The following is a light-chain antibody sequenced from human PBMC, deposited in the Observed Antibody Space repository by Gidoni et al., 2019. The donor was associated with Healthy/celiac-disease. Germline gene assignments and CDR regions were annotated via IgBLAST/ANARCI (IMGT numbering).Light chain of an antibody. CDR3: MQRIEFPLT. CDR2: PLS. V-gene: IGKV2-40*01. Sequence: DIVMTQTPLSLPVTPGEPASISCRSSQSLLVSDDGNTYLDWYLQKPGPSPQLLIYPLSYRASGVPDRFSGSGSGTDFTLKISRVEAEAVGVYYCMQRIEFPLTFGGXTKVEIK. J-gene: IGKJ4*01. CDR1: QSLLVSDDGNTY.